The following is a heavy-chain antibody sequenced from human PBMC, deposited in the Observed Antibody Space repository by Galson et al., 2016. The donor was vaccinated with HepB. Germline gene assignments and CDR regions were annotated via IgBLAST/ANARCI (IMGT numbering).Heavy chain of an antibody. CDR2: IYCDAYA. Sequence: PALVTPTQTLTLPCNVSGFSLTTTGVGVGWIRQPPGEALQWLALIYCDAYARYRPSLRNRLTIAKDASRNNVVLTLTNVDPVDTSTYFFAHTTTKSYDYFDFWGQGALVTVSS. CDR1: GFSLTTTGVG. J-gene: IGHJ4*02. CDR3: AHTTTKSYDYFDF. V-gene: IGHV2-5*02. D-gene: IGHD1-14*01.